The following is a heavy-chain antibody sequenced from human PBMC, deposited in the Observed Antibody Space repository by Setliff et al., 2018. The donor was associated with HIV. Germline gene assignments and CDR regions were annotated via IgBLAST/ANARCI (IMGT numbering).Heavy chain of an antibody. D-gene: IGHD5-18*01. CDR2: ISYTGTT. CDR3: ARQVGSQYSYWAYYFDS. Sequence: PSETLSLTCTVSGGSISSGDYYWSWIRQPPGKGLEWIGYISYTGTTKYNPSLKSRVTISVDTSKNQFSVRLSSVTAADTAIYYCARQVGSQYSYWAYYFDSWGQGALVTVSS. CDR1: GGSISSGDYY. V-gene: IGHV4-61*08. J-gene: IGHJ4*02.